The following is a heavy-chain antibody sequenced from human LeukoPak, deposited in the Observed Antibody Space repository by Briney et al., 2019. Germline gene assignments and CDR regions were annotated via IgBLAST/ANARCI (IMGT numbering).Heavy chain of an antibody. CDR3: ARDRSSSSNY. Sequence: GRSLRLSCAASGFTFSSYAMHWVRQAPGKGLEWVAVISYDGSNKYYADSVKGRFTISRDNSKNTLYLQMNSLRAEGTAVYYCARDRSSSSNYWGQGTLVTVSS. V-gene: IGHV3-30-3*01. CDR2: ISYDGSNK. CDR1: GFTFSSYA. D-gene: IGHD6-6*01. J-gene: IGHJ4*02.